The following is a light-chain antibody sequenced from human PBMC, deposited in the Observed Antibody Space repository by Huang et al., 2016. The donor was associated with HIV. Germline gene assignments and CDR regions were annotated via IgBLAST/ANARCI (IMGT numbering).Light chain of an antibody. V-gene: IGKV3-15*01. J-gene: IGKJ1*01. CDR1: QSVSSN. CDR3: QQYNNWPPWT. Sequence: EIVMTQSPATLSVSPGERATLPCRASQSVSSNLAWYQQKLGQAPRRLIYGASLRATDIPARFSGSGSGTEFTLTISSLQSEDFALYYCQQYNNWPPWTFGQGTKVEIK. CDR2: GAS.